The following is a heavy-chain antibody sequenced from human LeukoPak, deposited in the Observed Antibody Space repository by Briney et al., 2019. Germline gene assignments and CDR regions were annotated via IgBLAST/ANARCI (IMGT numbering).Heavy chain of an antibody. Sequence: SSETLSLTCAVYGGSFSGYFWSWIRQPPGKGLEWIGEINHSGSTNYNPSLKSRVTISVDTSKNQFSLKLSSVTAADTAVYYCARVKLDSYGYQFIESRNWFDPWGQGTLVTVSS. J-gene: IGHJ5*02. CDR2: INHSGST. CDR3: ARVKLDSYGYQFIESRNWFDP. V-gene: IGHV4-34*01. CDR1: GGSFSGYF. D-gene: IGHD5-18*01.